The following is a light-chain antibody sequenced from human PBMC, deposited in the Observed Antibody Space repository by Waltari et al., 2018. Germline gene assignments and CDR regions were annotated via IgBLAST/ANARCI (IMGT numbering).Light chain of an antibody. J-gene: IGKJ1*01. CDR2: GAS. CDR3: QQYGSSSWT. CDR1: QSVPTNY. Sequence: IVLTQSPGTLSLSPGERATLSCRAAQSVPTNYLAWYQQKPGQAPRLLFYGASRRATGIPDRFSGSGSGTDFTLTISRLEPEDSAVYYCQQYGSSSWTFGQGTKVEIK. V-gene: IGKV3-20*01.